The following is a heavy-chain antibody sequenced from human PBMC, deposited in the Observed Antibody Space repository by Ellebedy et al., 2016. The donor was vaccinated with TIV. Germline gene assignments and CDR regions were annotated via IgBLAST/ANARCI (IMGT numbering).Heavy chain of an antibody. V-gene: IGHV1-2*04. Sequence: AASVKVSCKASGYTFTGYYMHWARQAPGQGLEWMGWINPNSGGTNYAQKFQGWVTMTRDTSISTAYMELSRLRSDDTAVYSCARGRGVVVVPTAGYGMDVWGQGTTVTVSS. J-gene: IGHJ6*02. CDR1: GYTFTGYY. CDR3: ARGRGVVVVPTAGYGMDV. D-gene: IGHD2-2*01. CDR2: INPNSGGT.